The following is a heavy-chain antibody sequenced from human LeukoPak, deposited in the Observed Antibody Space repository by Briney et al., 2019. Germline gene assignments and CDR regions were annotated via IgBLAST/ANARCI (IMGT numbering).Heavy chain of an antibody. Sequence: ASVKVSCKASGYTFTGYDINWVRQATGQGLEWRGWMSPNSGNTGYAQKFQGRVTMTRNTSISTAYMQLSSLRSEDTAVYYCARGPPNWGFDYWGQGTLVTVSS. CDR3: ARGPPNWGFDY. J-gene: IGHJ4*02. D-gene: IGHD7-27*01. CDR1: GYTFTGYD. CDR2: MSPNSGNT. V-gene: IGHV1-8*01.